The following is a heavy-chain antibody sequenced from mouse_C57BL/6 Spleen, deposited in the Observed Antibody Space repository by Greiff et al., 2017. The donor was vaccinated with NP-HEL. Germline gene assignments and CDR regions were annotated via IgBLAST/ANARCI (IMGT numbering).Heavy chain of an antibody. CDR3: TTSYYGSSYDFDY. CDR1: GFNIKDYY. V-gene: IGHV14-1*01. D-gene: IGHD1-1*01. CDR2: IDPEDGDT. J-gene: IGHJ2*01. Sequence: EVQLQQSGAELVRPGASVKLSCTASGFNIKDYYMHWVKQRPEQGLEWIGRIDPEDGDTDYAPKFQGKATMTADTSSTTAYLQLSSLTSEDTAVYFCTTSYYGSSYDFDYWGQGTTLTVSS.